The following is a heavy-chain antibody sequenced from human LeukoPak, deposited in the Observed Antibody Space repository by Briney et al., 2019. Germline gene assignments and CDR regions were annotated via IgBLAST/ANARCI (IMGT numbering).Heavy chain of an antibody. D-gene: IGHD2-15*01. CDR1: GFTFSSYW. V-gene: IGHV3-7*01. J-gene: IGHJ4*02. Sequence: GGSLRLSCAASGFTFSSYWMSWVRQAPGKGLEWVANIKHDGSEKYYVDSVKGRFTISRDNAKNSLYLQMNSLRAEDSAVYYCARERYCTGGSCFDYWGQGTLVTVSS. CDR3: ARERYCTGGSCFDY. CDR2: IKHDGSEK.